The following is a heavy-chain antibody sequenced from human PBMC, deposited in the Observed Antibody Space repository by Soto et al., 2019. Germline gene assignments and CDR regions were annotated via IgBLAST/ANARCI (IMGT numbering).Heavy chain of an antibody. V-gene: IGHV3-30*03. CDR3: GAGQYFSDY. CDR1: GFSFTNYG. J-gene: IGHJ4*02. D-gene: IGHD6-13*01. Sequence: QVQLVESGGGEVQPGKSLRLSCAASGFSFTNYGMHWVRQAPGKGLECVALISYDGINKYYADSVKGRFTISRDNSKKPLYMQMNSLRPEDTAVYYCGAGQYFSDYWGQGTLVSVSS. CDR2: ISYDGINK.